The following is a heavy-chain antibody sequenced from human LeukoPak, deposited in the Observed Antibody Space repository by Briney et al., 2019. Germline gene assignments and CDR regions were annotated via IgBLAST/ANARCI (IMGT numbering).Heavy chain of an antibody. V-gene: IGHV4-59*12. CDR1: GDSISSYY. CDR3: ARDDSSGYSYGYWGTRFDP. D-gene: IGHD5-18*01. Sequence: SETLSLTCTVSGDSISSYYWGWIRQPPGKGLEWIGYIYYSGSTYYNPSLKSRVTISVDTSKNQFSLKLSSVTAADTAVYYCARDDSSGYSYGYWGTRFDPWGQGTLVTVSS. CDR2: IYYSGST. J-gene: IGHJ5*02.